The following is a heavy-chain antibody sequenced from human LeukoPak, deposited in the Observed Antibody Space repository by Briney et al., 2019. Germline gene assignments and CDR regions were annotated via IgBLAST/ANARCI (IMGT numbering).Heavy chain of an antibody. D-gene: IGHD2-2*01. J-gene: IGHJ5*02. V-gene: IGHV4-59*01. Sequence: PSETLSLTCTVSGGSISSYYWSWIRQPPGKGLEWIGYIYYSGSTNYIPSLKSRVTISVDTSKNQFSLKLSSVTAADTAVYYCARVFSPLYCSSTSCGDWFDPWGQGTLVTVSS. CDR1: GGSISSYY. CDR3: ARVFSPLYCSSTSCGDWFDP. CDR2: IYYSGST.